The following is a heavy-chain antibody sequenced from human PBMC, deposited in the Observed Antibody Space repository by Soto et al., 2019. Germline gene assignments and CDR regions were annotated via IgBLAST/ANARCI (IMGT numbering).Heavy chain of an antibody. D-gene: IGHD2-21*01. CDR3: ARHSDVETTYYHPLDF. CDR1: GGGFSNYA. V-gene: IGHV1-69*01. CDR2: VIPVRGTS. Sequence: QVQLVQSGAEVKNPGSSVKVSCKTSGGGFSNYAFSWLRQAPGQGLEWVGGVIPVRGTSNYAQKFKGTVTVTADEATRTGYMEVSRLRFEDTAVYYCARHSDVETTYYHPLDFWGQGTTVIASS. J-gene: IGHJ6*02.